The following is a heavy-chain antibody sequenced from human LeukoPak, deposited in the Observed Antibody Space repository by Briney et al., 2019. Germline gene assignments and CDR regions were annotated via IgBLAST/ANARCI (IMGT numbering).Heavy chain of an antibody. CDR3: AKDRPHFHENSGHYYRRDGDS. D-gene: IGHD3-22*01. CDR2: ISSSSSYI. Sequence: GGSLRLSCAASGFTFSSYSMNWVRQAPGKGLEWVSSISSSSSYIYYADSVKGRFTISRDNAKNSLYLQMNSLTAEDTAIYYCAKDRPHFHENSGHYYRRDGDSWGQGTLVTVSS. CDR1: GFTFSSYS. J-gene: IGHJ5*01. V-gene: IGHV3-21*04.